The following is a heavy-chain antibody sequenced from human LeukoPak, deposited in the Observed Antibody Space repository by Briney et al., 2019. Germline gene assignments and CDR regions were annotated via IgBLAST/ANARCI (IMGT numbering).Heavy chain of an antibody. V-gene: IGHV1-18*01. D-gene: IGHD2-2*01. Sequence: ASVKVSCKASGYTFTSYGISWVRQAPGQGLEWMGWISGYNGNTNYAQKLQGRVTMTRDTSISTAYMELSRLRSDDTAVYYCARDPRCSSTSCYPNWFDPWGQGTLVTVSS. CDR2: ISGYNGNT. CDR1: GYTFTSYG. J-gene: IGHJ5*02. CDR3: ARDPRCSSTSCYPNWFDP.